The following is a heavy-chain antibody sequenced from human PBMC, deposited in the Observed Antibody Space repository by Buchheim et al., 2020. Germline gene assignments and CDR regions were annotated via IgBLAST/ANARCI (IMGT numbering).Heavy chain of an antibody. J-gene: IGHJ4*02. Sequence: QVQLQQWGAGLLKPSETLSLTCAVYGGSFSGYYWSWIRQPPGKGLEWIGEINHSGSTNYNPSLKSRVTISVDTSKNQFSLKLSSVTAADTAVYYCARENGEYYYDSSGYIDYWGQGTL. V-gene: IGHV4-34*01. D-gene: IGHD3-22*01. CDR2: INHSGST. CDR3: ARENGEYYYDSSGYIDY. CDR1: GGSFSGYY.